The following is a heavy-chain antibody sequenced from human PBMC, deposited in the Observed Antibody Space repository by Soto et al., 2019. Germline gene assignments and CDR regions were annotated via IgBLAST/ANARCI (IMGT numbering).Heavy chain of an antibody. Sequence: EVQLVESGGGLVQPGGSLKLSCAASGFIFSGSAIHWVRQASGKGLEWVGRIGRRPNNYATAHVASVKGRFTISRDDSKNTAYLQMNSLKTADTALYYCTRTYDGSDSFCPDFDYWGQGTLVTVSS. CDR1: GFIFSGSA. D-gene: IGHD3-22*01. CDR3: TRTYDGSDSFCPDFDY. V-gene: IGHV3-73*02. CDR2: IGRRPNNYAT. J-gene: IGHJ4*02.